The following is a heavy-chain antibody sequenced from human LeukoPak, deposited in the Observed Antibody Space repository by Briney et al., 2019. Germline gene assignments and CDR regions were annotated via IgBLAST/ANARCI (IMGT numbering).Heavy chain of an antibody. CDR2: ISSSSSYI. CDR1: GFTFSSYS. Sequence: PGGSLRLSCAASGFTFSSYSMNWVRQAPGKGREWVSSISSSSSYIYYADSVKGRFTISRDNAKNSLYLQMNSLRAEDTAVYYCARDQVHYYDSSGYYPIRVNYYYYGMDVWGQGTTVTVSS. V-gene: IGHV3-21*01. J-gene: IGHJ6*02. D-gene: IGHD3-22*01. CDR3: ARDQVHYYDSSGYYPIRVNYYYYGMDV.